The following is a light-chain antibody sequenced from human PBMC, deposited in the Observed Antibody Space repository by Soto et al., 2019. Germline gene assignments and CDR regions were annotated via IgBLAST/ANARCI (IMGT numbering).Light chain of an antibody. CDR2: NND. J-gene: IGLJ1*01. Sequence: QSVLTQPPSASGTPGQRVTISCSGSSSNIETNLVHWYQHPPGASPRLLIYNNDQRPSGVPDRFSASKSGTSASLAISGLRSEDEADDYCSSYTSTNTPYVFGTGTKVTV. CDR3: SSYTSTNTPYV. V-gene: IGLV1-47*02. CDR1: SSNIETNL.